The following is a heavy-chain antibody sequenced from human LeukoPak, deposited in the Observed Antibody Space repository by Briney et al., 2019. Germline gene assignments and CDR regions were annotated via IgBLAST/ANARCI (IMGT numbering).Heavy chain of an antibody. D-gene: IGHD3-22*01. V-gene: IGHV3-23*01. CDR1: GFTFSNYF. J-gene: IGHJ5*01. Sequence: GGSLTLSCAASGFTFSNYFMRWVRQAPGKGLEWVAGINPSGGSTDYDDSLKRRFTISRDNSKTTIYLQMHNLRVADAAMYYCAKAYYYYTSGYNLFDSWGQGTLVTVSS. CDR3: AKAYYYYTSGYNLFDS. CDR2: INPSGGST.